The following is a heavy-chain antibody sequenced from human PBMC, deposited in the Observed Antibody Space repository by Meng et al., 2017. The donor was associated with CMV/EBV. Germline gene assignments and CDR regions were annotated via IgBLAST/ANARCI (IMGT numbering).Heavy chain of an antibody. D-gene: IGHD3-3*01. Sequence: GGSLRLSCAASGFTFSSYWMSWVRQAPGKGLEWVANIKQDGSEKYYVDSVKGRFTISRDNAKNSPYLQMNSLRAEDTAVYYCARVSDFWTEGGLDYWGQGTLVTVSS. CDR1: GFTFSSYW. V-gene: IGHV3-7*01. CDR2: IKQDGSEK. CDR3: ARVSDFWTEGGLDY. J-gene: IGHJ4*02.